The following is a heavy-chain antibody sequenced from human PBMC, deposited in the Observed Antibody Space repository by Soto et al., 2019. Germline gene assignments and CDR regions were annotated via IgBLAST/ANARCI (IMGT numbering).Heavy chain of an antibody. CDR2: ISAYNGNT. J-gene: IGHJ1*01. CDR1: GYTFTSYG. Sequence: ASVKVSCKASGYTFTSYGISWVRQAPGQGLEWMGWISAYNGNTNYPQKLQGRVTMTTDTSTRTAYMELRSLRPDDTAVYYCSRPSHDSTWPIAEYSPHSGQSPLLTLSS. V-gene: IGHV1-18*01. D-gene: IGHD6-13*01. CDR3: SRPSHDSTWPIAEYSPH.